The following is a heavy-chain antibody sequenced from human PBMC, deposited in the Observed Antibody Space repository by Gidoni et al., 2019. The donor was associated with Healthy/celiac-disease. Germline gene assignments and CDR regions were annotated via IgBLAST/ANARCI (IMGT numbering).Heavy chain of an antibody. J-gene: IGHJ6*02. V-gene: IGHV1-69*01. Sequence: QVQLVQSGAEVTKPGSSVKVSCTASGGTFSSYAISWVRQAPGQGLEWMGGIIPIFGTANYAQKFQGRVTITADESTSTAYMELSSLRSEDTAVYYCAKRDVCYTCYYGMDVWGQGTTVTVSS. CDR3: AKRDVCYTCYYGMDV. CDR2: IIPIFGTA. D-gene: IGHD2-8*01. CDR1: GGTFSSYA.